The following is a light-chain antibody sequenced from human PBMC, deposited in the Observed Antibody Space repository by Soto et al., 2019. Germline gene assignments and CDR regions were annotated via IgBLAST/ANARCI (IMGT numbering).Light chain of an antibody. J-gene: IGLJ3*02. CDR1: SGSVSTTYY. Sequence: QTVVTQEPSLSVSPGGTVTLTCGLTSGSVSTTYYPSWYQQTPGQAPRTLIYSTATRSSGVPDRFSGSILGSRAALTITGAQAEDESDYYCVLYMGSGTWVFGGGTKLTVL. V-gene: IGLV8-61*01. CDR2: STA. CDR3: VLYMGSGTWV.